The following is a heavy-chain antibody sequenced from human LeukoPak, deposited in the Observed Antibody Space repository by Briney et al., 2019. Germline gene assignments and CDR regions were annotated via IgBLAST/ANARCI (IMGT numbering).Heavy chain of an antibody. Sequence: ASVKVSCKASGYTFTNYDMNWVRQSTGQGLEWMWWMNPDSGNTGYAQKFQGRVTITKNTSISTAYMELSSLRSEDTALYYCARGPYCRSTSCPYYLDVWGKGTTVTVSS. CDR3: ARGPYCRSTSCPYYLDV. J-gene: IGHJ6*03. CDR1: GYTFTNYD. D-gene: IGHD2-2*01. CDR2: MNPDSGNT. V-gene: IGHV1-8*03.